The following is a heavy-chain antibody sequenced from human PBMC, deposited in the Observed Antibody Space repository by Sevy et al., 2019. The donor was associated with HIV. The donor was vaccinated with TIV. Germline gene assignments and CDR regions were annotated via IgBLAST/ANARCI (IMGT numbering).Heavy chain of an antibody. Sequence: GGSLRLSCAASGFTVSSNYMSWVRQAPGKGLEWVSVIYSGGSTYYADSVKGRFNISRDNSKNTLYLQMNSLRAENTAEYYCARVLWKAVAPYYFDYWGQRTMVNVSS. CDR1: GFTVSSNY. D-gene: IGHD6-19*01. CDR3: ARVLWKAVAPYYFDY. CDR2: IYSGGST. J-gene: IGHJ4*02. V-gene: IGHV3-53*01.